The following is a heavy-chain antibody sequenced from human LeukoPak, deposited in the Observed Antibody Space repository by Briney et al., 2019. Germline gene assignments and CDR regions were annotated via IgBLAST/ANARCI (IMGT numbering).Heavy chain of an antibody. J-gene: IGHJ4*02. CDR2: KLVGSGNT. V-gene: IGHV1-58*02. D-gene: IGHD6-19*01. CDR1: VVTFTSSA. CDR3: AADGKNSSGWYSYFDY. Sequence: SLKVSCKASVVTFTSSAMQWVRQARGQRLERIGCKLVGSGNTTYAQKFQERVPITGDMSTSTAYMELSSLRSEDTAVYYCAADGKNSSGWYSYFDYWGQGTLVTVSS.